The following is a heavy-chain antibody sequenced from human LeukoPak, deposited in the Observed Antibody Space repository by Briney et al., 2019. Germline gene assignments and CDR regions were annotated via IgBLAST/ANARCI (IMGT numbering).Heavy chain of an antibody. CDR2: IIPIFGTA. CDR1: GYSFTSYW. Sequence: ISCKGSGYSFTSYWIGWVRQAPGQGLEWMGGIIPIFGTANYAQKFQGRVTITADESTSTAYMELSSLRSEDTAVYYCATTSPIFGVVTHYYYYGMDVWGQGTTVTVSS. J-gene: IGHJ6*02. CDR3: ATTSPIFGVVTHYYYYGMDV. D-gene: IGHD3-3*01. V-gene: IGHV1-69*01.